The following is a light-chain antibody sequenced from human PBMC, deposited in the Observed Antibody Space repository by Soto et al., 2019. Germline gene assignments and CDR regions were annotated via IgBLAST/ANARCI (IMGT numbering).Light chain of an antibody. Sequence: DIQMTQSPSTVSASVGDRVTITCRASQSVGTWLAWYQQKPGKAPSLLIYDASNLESGVPLRFSGGGSGTEFTLSINSLQPDDFATYYCQRYNNYPWTFGQGTKVELK. V-gene: IGKV1-5*01. CDR2: DAS. J-gene: IGKJ1*01. CDR3: QRYNNYPWT. CDR1: QSVGTW.